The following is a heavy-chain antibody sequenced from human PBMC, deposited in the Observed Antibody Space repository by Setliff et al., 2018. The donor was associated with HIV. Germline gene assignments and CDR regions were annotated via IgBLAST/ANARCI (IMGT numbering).Heavy chain of an antibody. CDR3: ARLWSYDYVWGSYRPVDY. D-gene: IGHD3-16*02. Sequence: PGESLKISCAASGFTFSSYSMNWVRQTPGKGLEWISYISATGTIKYADSVKGRFTISRDNAKNTLYLQMNSLRAEDTGVYYCARLWSYDYVWGSYRPVDYWGRGTLVTVSS. CDR2: ISATGTI. J-gene: IGHJ4*02. CDR1: GFTFSSYS. V-gene: IGHV3-48*01.